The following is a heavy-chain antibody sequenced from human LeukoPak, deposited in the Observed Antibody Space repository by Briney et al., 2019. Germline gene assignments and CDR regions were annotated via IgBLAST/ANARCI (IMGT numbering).Heavy chain of an antibody. D-gene: IGHD5-18*01. V-gene: IGHV3-11*01. J-gene: IGHJ4*02. CDR2: ISSSGSTT. CDR3: AKVGYSYGYYFDY. CDR1: GFTFSDYY. Sequence: GGSLRLSCAASGFTFSDYYMSWIRQAPGKGLEWVSYISSSGSTTYYADSVKGRFTISRDNSKNTLYLQMNSLRAEDTAVYYCAKVGYSYGYYFDYWGQGTLVTVSS.